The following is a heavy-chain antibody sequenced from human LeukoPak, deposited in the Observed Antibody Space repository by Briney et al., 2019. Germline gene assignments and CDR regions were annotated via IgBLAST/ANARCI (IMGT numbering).Heavy chain of an antibody. J-gene: IGHJ5*02. D-gene: IGHD2-2*01. V-gene: IGHV4-38-2*02. CDR1: GYSISSGYY. CDR2: IYHSGST. CDR3: ARLLVVVPAA. Sequence: SETLSLTCTVSGYSISSGYYWGWIRQRPGKGLEWIGSIYHSGSTYYNPSLKSRVTISVDTSKNQFSLKLSSVTAADTAVYYCARLLVVVPAAWGQGTLVTVSS.